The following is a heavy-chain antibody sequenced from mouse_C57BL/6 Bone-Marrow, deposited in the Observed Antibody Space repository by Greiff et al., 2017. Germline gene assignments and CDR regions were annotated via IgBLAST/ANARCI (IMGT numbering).Heavy chain of an antibody. D-gene: IGHD1-1*01. Sequence: EVQLVESGAELVRPGASVKLSCTASGFNIKDDYMHWVKQRPEQGLEWIGWIDPENGDTEYASKFQGKATITADTSSNTAYLQLSSLTSEDTAVSYCSTYYYGSSEWYFDVWGTGTTVTVSS. V-gene: IGHV14-4*01. CDR2: IDPENGDT. J-gene: IGHJ1*03. CDR3: STYYYGSSEWYFDV. CDR1: GFNIKDDY.